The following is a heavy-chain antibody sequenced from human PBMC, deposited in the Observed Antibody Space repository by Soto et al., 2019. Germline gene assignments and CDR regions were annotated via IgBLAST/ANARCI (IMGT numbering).Heavy chain of an antibody. J-gene: IGHJ4*02. CDR1: GGSFSGYY. V-gene: IGHV4-34*01. D-gene: IGHD3-3*01. CDR2: INHSGST. Sequence: SETLSLTCTVYGGSFSGYYWSWIRQPPGKGLEWIGEINHSGSTNYNPSLKSRVTISVDTSKNQFSLKLSSVTAADTAVYYCARGGPIFWSGYYPGYYFDYWGQGTLVTVSS. CDR3: ARGGPIFWSGYYPGYYFDY.